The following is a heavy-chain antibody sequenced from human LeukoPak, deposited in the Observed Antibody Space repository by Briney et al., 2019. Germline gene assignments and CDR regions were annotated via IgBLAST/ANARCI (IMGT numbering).Heavy chain of an antibody. V-gene: IGHV4-59*01. CDR2: IYYSGST. Sequence: PSETLSLTCTVSGGSISNNYWSWFRQPPGKGLEWIEYIYYSGSTNCNPSLKSRVTISVDTSKSQFSLKLSSVTAADTAVYYCASHKGFWGQGTLVTVSS. J-gene: IGHJ4*02. CDR3: ASHKGF. CDR1: GGSISNNY.